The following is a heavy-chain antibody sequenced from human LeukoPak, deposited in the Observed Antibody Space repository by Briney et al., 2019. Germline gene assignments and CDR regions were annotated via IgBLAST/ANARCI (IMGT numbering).Heavy chain of an antibody. CDR3: ARAGTYCGGDCLGAFDI. CDR2: ISSGGSYI. J-gene: IGHJ3*02. Sequence: GGSLRLSCAASGITFSDYSMNWVRQAPGTGLEWVSSISSGGSYIYYADSVKGRFTISRDNAKNSLYLQMNSLRAEDTAVYYCARAGTYCGGDCLGAFDIWGQGTMVTVSS. D-gene: IGHD2-21*01. V-gene: IGHV3-21*01. CDR1: GITFSDYS.